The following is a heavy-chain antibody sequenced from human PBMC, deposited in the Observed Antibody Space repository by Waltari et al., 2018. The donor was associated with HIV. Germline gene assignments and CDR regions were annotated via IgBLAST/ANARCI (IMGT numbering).Heavy chain of an antibody. Sequence: QVQLQASGPGLVKPSETLSLTCTVSVGSISSYYWSWIRQPPGKGLEWIGYIYYSGSTNYNPSLKSRVTISVDTSKNQFSLKLSSVTAADTAVYYCARHLLQIVVVPRGAFDIWGQGTMVTVSS. CDR3: ARHLLQIVVVPRGAFDI. D-gene: IGHD3-22*01. CDR1: VGSISSYY. J-gene: IGHJ3*02. CDR2: IYYSGST. V-gene: IGHV4-59*08.